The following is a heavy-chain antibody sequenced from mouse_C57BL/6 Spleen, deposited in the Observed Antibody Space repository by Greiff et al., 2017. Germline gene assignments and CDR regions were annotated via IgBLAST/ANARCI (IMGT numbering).Heavy chain of an antibody. Sequence: ESGPGLVKPSQSLSLTCSVTGYSITSGYYWNWIRQFPGNKLEWMGYISYDGSNNYNPSLKNRISITRDTSKNQFFLKLNSVTTEDTATYYCARGFITTGFDYWGQGTTLTVSS. D-gene: IGHD1-1*01. J-gene: IGHJ2*01. V-gene: IGHV3-6*01. CDR3: ARGFITTGFDY. CDR2: ISYDGSN. CDR1: GYSITSGYY.